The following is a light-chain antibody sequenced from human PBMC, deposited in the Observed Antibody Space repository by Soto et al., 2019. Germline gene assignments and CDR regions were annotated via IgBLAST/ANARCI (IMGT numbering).Light chain of an antibody. Sequence: EIVMTQSPATLSVSPGERATLSCRAGQSVTSNLAWYQQKAGQALRLLIYGASTRATGIPARISGSGSGTEFTLTISSLQSEDFAVYYCQQYNNWPRTFGQGTKVEIK. CDR2: GAS. CDR3: QQYNNWPRT. CDR1: QSVTSN. J-gene: IGKJ1*01. V-gene: IGKV3-15*01.